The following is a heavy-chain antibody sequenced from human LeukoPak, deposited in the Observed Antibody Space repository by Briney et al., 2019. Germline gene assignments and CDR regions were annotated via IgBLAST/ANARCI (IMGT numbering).Heavy chain of an antibody. D-gene: IGHD3-16*02. V-gene: IGHV3-23*01. Sequence: GGTLRLSCAASGFTFSSYGMSWVRQAPGKGLEWVSAISGSGGSTYYADSVKGRFTISRDNSKNTLYLQMNSLRAEDTAVYYCAKGGRYREGSFDYWGQGTLVTVSS. J-gene: IGHJ4*02. CDR2: ISGSGGST. CDR3: AKGGRYREGSFDY. CDR1: GFTFSSYG.